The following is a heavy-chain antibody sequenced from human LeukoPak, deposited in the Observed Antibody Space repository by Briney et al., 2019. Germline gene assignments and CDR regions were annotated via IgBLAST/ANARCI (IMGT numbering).Heavy chain of an antibody. CDR2: MNPNTGNT. D-gene: IGHD3-10*01. V-gene: IGHV1-8*01. J-gene: IGHJ4*02. Sequence: ASVKVSCKASGYTFTNYDINWVRQATGQGLEWMGWMNPNTGNTGFAQNFQGRFTMTRNTSTSTAYMDLGSLISEDTAVYYCARGFRHYGSGSLDYWGQGTLVTVSS. CDR1: GYTFTNYD. CDR3: ARGFRHYGSGSLDY.